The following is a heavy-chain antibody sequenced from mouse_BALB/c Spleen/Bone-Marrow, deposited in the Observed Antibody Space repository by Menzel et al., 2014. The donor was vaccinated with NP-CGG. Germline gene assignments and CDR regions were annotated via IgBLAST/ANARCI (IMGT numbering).Heavy chain of an antibody. D-gene: IGHD2-4*01. Sequence: VQLQESGPELVKPGASVRTSCKASGYTFTSYYIHWVKQRPGQGLEWIGWIYPGNVNTKYNEKFKGKATLTADKSSSTAYMQLSSLTSEDSAVYFCARNDYDYLDYWGQGTTLTVSS. J-gene: IGHJ2*01. CDR3: ARNDYDYLDY. CDR1: GYTFTSYY. V-gene: IGHV1S56*01. CDR2: IYPGNVNT.